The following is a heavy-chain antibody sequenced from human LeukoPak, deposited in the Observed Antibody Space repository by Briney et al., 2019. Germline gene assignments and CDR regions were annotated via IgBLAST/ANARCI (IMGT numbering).Heavy chain of an antibody. CDR3: ARVSGAYYYDSSGYDY. CDR2: ISAYNGNT. CDR1: GYTFTSYG. Sequence: ASVKVSCKASGYTFTSYGISWVRQAPGQGLEWMGWISAYNGNTNYAQKLQGRVTMTTDTSTSTAYMELRSLRSDDTAVYYCARVSGAYYYDSSGYDYWGQGTLVTVSS. D-gene: IGHD3-22*01. J-gene: IGHJ4*02. V-gene: IGHV1-18*01.